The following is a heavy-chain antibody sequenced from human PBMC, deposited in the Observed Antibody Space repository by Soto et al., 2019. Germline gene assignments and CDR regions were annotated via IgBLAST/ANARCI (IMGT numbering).Heavy chain of an antibody. J-gene: IGHJ6*02. CDR3: ARERYYYDSSGRPYYYGMDV. Sequence: QVQLVQSGAEVKKPGSSVKVSCKASGGTFSSYPISWVRQAPGQGLEWMGGIIPIFGTANYAQKFQGRVTITADESTSTAYMELSSLRSEDTAVYYCARERYYYDSSGRPYYYGMDVWGQGTTVTVSS. V-gene: IGHV1-69*01. D-gene: IGHD3-22*01. CDR2: IIPIFGTA. CDR1: GGTFSSYP.